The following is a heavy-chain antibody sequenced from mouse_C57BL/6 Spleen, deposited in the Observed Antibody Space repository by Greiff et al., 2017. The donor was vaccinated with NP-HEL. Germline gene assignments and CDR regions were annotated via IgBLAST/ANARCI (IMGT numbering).Heavy chain of an antibody. J-gene: IGHJ4*01. D-gene: IGHD2-4*01. CDR3: ARVYDYDGYYAMDY. CDR2: IYPGDGDT. V-gene: IGHV1-82*01. Sequence: VQLQQSGPEQVKPGASVKISCKASGYAFSSSWMNWVKQRPGKGLEWIGRIYPGDGDTNYNGKFKGKATLTADKSSSTAYMQLSSLTSEDSAVYFCARVYDYDGYYAMDYWGQGTSVTVSS. CDR1: GYAFSSSW.